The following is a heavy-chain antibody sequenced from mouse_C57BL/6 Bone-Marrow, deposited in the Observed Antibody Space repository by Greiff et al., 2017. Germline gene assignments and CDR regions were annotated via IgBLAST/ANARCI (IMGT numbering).Heavy chain of an antibody. CDR1: GYSITSGYY. Sequence: EVKLQESGPGLVKPSQSLSLTCSVTGYSITSGYYWNWIRKFPGNKLEWMGYISYDGSNNYNPSLKNRISITRDTSKNQFFLKLNSVTTEDTATYYCARENMVTPFAYWGQGTLVTVSA. CDR3: ARENMVTPFAY. D-gene: IGHD2-2*01. V-gene: IGHV3-6*01. J-gene: IGHJ3*01. CDR2: ISYDGSN.